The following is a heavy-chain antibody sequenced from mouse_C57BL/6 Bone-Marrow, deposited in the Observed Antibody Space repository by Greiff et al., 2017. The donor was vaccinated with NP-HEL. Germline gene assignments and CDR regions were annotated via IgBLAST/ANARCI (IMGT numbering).Heavy chain of an antibody. CDR3: ARSLYYGNSWFAY. Sequence: VQLVESGAELARPGASVKMSCKASGYTFTSYTMHWVKQRPGQGLEWIGYINPSSGYTKYNQKFKDKATLTADKSSSTAYMQLSSLTSEDSAVYYCARSLYYGNSWFAYWGQGTLVTVSA. CDR1: GYTFTSYT. V-gene: IGHV1-4*01. J-gene: IGHJ3*01. CDR2: INPSSGYT. D-gene: IGHD2-1*01.